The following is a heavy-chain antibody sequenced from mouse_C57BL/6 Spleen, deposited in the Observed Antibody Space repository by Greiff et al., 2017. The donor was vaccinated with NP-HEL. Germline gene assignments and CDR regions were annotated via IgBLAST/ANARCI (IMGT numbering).Heavy chain of an antibody. J-gene: IGHJ4*01. D-gene: IGHD1-1*01. V-gene: IGHV1-82*01. Sequence: VQLQQSGPELVKPGASVKISCKASGYAFSSSWMNWVKQRPGKGLEWIGRIYPGDGDTNYNGKFKGKATLTADKSSSTAYMQLSSMTSEDSAVYFGARGYYGSSSYAMDYWGQGTSVTVSS. CDR3: ARGYYGSSSYAMDY. CDR1: GYAFSSSW. CDR2: IYPGDGDT.